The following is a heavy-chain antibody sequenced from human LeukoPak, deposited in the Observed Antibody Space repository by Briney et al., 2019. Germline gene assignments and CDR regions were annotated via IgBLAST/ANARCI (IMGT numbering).Heavy chain of an antibody. CDR2: INAGNGNT. Sequence: ASVKVSCKASGYTFTSYAMHWVRQAPGQRLEWMGWINAGNGNTKYSQKFQGRVTITRDTSASTAYMELSSLRSEDTAVYYCARLGRTGYSSGWLSDYWGQGTLVTVSS. CDR3: ARLGRTGYSSGWLSDY. CDR1: GYTFTSYA. V-gene: IGHV1-3*01. D-gene: IGHD6-19*01. J-gene: IGHJ4*02.